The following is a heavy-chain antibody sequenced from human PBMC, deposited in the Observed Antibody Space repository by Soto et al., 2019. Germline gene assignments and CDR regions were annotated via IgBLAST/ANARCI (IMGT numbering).Heavy chain of an antibody. Sequence: QVQLVQSGTEVKKPGASVKVSCKTSGYTFTSYGISWVRQAPGQGLEWMGWISAYNGNTNYAQKLQGRVTMTTDTSTSTAHMELRSLRSDDTAVYYCARSWFGVYYFDNWGQGTLVTVSS. J-gene: IGHJ4*02. D-gene: IGHD3-10*01. CDR2: ISAYNGNT. V-gene: IGHV1-18*01. CDR3: ARSWFGVYYFDN. CDR1: GYTFTSYG.